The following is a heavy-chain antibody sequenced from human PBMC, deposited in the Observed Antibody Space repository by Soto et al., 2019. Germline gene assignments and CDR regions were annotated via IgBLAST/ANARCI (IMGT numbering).Heavy chain of an antibody. V-gene: IGHV3-30*18. CDR1: GFTFSSYG. CDR3: AKDTYYLDSSGYYVFDS. D-gene: IGHD3-22*01. J-gene: IGHJ4*02. CDR2: ISYDGGNK. Sequence: GGSLRLSCAASGFTFSSYGIHWVRQAPGKGLEWLAVISYDGGNKHYADSVQGRFTISRDNSKNTLYLQMNSLRAEDTAVYYCAKDTYYLDSSGYYVFDSWGQGT.